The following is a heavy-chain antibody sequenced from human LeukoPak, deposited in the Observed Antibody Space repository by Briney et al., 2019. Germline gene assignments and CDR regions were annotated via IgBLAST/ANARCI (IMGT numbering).Heavy chain of an antibody. Sequence: GGSLRLSRAASGFTFSFFAMYWVRQAPGKGLEWVAVISYDGSTKYYPESVKGRFTVSRDNSNNTLYLEMNSLRAEDTAVYYCVRDYASGSYYNIFEYWGQGSLVTVSS. V-gene: IGHV3-30*04. J-gene: IGHJ4*02. D-gene: IGHD3-10*01. CDR3: VRDYASGSYYNIFEY. CDR1: GFTFSFFA. CDR2: ISYDGSTK.